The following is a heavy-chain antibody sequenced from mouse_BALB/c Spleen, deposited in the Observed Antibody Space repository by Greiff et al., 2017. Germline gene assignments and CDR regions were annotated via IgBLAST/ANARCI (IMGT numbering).Heavy chain of an antibody. CDR1: GFTFSSYT. D-gene: IGHD2-4*01. CDR2: ISSGGSYT. V-gene: IGHV5-6-4*01. CDR3: TRDQSYDYDGGFAY. J-gene: IGHJ3*01. Sequence: EVKLVESGGGLVKPGGSLKLSCAASGFTFSSYTMSWVRQTPEKRLEWVATISSGGSYTYYPDSVKGRFTISRDNAKNTLYLQMSSLKSEDTAMYYCTRDQSYDYDGGFAYWGQGTLVTVSA.